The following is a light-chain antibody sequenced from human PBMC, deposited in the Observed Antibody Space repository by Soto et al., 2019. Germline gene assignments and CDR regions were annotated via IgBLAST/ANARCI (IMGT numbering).Light chain of an antibody. CDR3: QTWGTGIWV. V-gene: IGLV4-69*01. CDR1: SGHSSYA. J-gene: IGLJ3*02. Sequence: QSVLTQSPSASASLGASVKLTCTLSSGHSSYAIAWHQQQPEKGPRYLMKLNSDGSHSKGDGIPDRFSGSSSGAERYRTISSLQSEDEADYYCQTWGTGIWVFGGGTKLTVL. CDR2: LNSDGSH.